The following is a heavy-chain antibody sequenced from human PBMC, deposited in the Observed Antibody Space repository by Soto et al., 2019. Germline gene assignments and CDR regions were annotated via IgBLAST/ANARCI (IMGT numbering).Heavy chain of an antibody. V-gene: IGHV4-61*01. D-gene: IGHD3-10*01. CDR3: ARDRSFAGGSGKYYFDY. CDR2: IYYSGST. CDR1: GGSVSSGSYY. Sequence: SETLSLTCTVSGGSVSSGSYYWSWIRQPTGKGLEWIGYIYYSGSTNYNPSLKSRVTISVDTSKNQFTLKLSSVTAAATAVYYCARDRSFAGGSGKYYFDYWGQGTLVTVSS. J-gene: IGHJ4*02.